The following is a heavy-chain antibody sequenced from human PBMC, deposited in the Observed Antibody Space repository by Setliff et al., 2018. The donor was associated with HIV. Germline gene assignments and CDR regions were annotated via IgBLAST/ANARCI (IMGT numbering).Heavy chain of an antibody. CDR3: GVSGGSSPGY. Sequence: PGGSLRLSCAVSGFTFSGYWMTWVRQAPGKGLEWVASINPGGSEKWYVDSVKGRFTVSGDNTKNSLYLQMNSLRPEDTAVYYCGVSGGSSPGYWGQGTLVTVSS. J-gene: IGHJ4*02. V-gene: IGHV3-7*01. CDR1: GFTFSGYW. D-gene: IGHD2-15*01. CDR2: INPGGSEK.